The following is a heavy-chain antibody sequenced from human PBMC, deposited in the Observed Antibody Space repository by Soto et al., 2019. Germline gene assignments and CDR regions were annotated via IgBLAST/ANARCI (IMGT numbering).Heavy chain of an antibody. CDR2: IIPILGIA. CDR3: ARDGSYCTNGVCYRGTAFDI. V-gene: IGHV1-69*04. Sequence: GASVKVSCKASGGTFSSYTISWVRQAPGQGLDWMGRIIPILGIANYAQKFQGRVTITADRSTSTAYMELSSLRSEDTAVYYCARDGSYCTNGVCYRGTAFDIWGQGTMVTVSS. CDR1: GGTFSSYT. J-gene: IGHJ3*02. D-gene: IGHD2-8*01.